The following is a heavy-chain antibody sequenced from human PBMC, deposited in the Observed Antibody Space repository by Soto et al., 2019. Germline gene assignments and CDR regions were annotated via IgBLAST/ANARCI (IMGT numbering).Heavy chain of an antibody. Sequence: ASVKVSGKASGYTFTSYAMHWVRQAPGQRLEWMGWINAGNGNTKYSQKFQGRVTITRDTSASTAYMELSSLRSEDTAVYYCARVFWATYYYDSSGYPLDYWGQGTLVTVSS. V-gene: IGHV1-3*01. CDR3: ARVFWATYYYDSSGYPLDY. J-gene: IGHJ4*02. CDR1: GYTFTSYA. D-gene: IGHD3-22*01. CDR2: INAGNGNT.